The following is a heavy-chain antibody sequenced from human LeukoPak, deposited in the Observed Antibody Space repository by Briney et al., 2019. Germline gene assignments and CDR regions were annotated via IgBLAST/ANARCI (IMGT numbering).Heavy chain of an antibody. CDR1: RFTLSHYW. Sequence: GGSLRLSCAASRFTLSHYWMSWVRLAPGEGLEWVANIKEDGSEKYYVDAVKGRFTISRDNARNSLYLQMNSLRAEDTAVYYCASGRQLGYWGQETLVTVSS. CDR3: ASGRQLGY. D-gene: IGHD6-13*01. V-gene: IGHV3-7*01. CDR2: IKEDGSEK. J-gene: IGHJ4*02.